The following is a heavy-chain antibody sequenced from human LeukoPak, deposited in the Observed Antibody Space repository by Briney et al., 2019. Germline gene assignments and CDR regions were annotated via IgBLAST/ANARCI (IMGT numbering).Heavy chain of an antibody. CDR2: ISYDGSNK. CDR1: GFAFSTYP. D-gene: IGHD4-17*01. V-gene: IGHV3-30*04. J-gene: IGHJ4*02. Sequence: GGSLRLSCVASGFAFSTYPVHWVRQAPGKGLEWVAVISYDGSNKYYADSVKGRFTISRDNPKNTLYLQMNSLRAEDTAIYYCASRHYDFGYYWGQGTLVTVSS. CDR3: ASRHYDFGYY.